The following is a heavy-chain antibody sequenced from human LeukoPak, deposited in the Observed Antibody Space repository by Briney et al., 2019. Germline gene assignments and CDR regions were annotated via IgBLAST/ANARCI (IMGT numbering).Heavy chain of an antibody. D-gene: IGHD1-26*01. V-gene: IGHV3-74*01. CDR1: GSAFSRSW. Sequence: GGSLRLSCAASGSAFSRSWIHWVRQAPGKGLVWVSHINNDASRTTYADSVSGRFTISRDNAKNTVSLQMNSLRAEDTAVYYCASDGAYAMAVWGQGTTVTVSS. CDR2: INNDASRT. CDR3: ASDGAYAMAV. J-gene: IGHJ6*02.